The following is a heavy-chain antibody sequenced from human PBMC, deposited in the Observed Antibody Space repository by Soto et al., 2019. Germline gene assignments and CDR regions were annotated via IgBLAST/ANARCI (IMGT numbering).Heavy chain of an antibody. CDR2: TSGGGDVA. D-gene: IGHD4-17*01. J-gene: IGHJ2*01. V-gene: IGHV3-23*01. CDR1: GFTFINYA. Sequence: EVQLLESGGGLIQPGGSLRLSCTASGFTFINYAMNWVRQAPGKGLEWVSGTSGGGDVAFYADSVKGRFAISRDNSKNTLSLQMNSLRAEATAIYYCVKKSIGTVTNPVYWSFDLWGRGTLVTVSS. CDR3: VKKSIGTVTNPVYWSFDL.